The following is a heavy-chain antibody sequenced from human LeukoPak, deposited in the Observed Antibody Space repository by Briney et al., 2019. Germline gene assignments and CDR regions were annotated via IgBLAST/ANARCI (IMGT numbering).Heavy chain of an antibody. V-gene: IGHV4-34*01. D-gene: IGHD2-8*01. J-gene: IGHJ4*02. Sequence: SETLSLTCAVYGGSFSGYYWTWIRQPPGKGLEWIGEINHGGSTHYNPSLKNRLTISVDTSKNQFSLKLSSVTAADTAVYYCARDNGNKYYFDYWGQGTLVTVSS. CDR1: GGSFSGYY. CDR2: INHGGST. CDR3: ARDNGNKYYFDY.